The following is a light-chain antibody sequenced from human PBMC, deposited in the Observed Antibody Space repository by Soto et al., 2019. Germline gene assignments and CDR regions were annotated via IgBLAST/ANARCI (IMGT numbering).Light chain of an antibody. CDR1: QGISSY. Sequence: DFQLTQSPSFLSASIGDRVTITCRASQGISSYLAWYQQKPGKPPKLLIYSASTLQSGVPSRFSGSGSGTEFTLTISSLQPEDFATYYCQQYHSYPITFGQGTRLEI. CDR3: QQYHSYPIT. V-gene: IGKV1-9*01. CDR2: SAS. J-gene: IGKJ5*01.